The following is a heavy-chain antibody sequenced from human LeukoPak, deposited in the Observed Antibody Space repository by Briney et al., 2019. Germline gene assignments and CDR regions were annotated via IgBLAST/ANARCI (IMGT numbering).Heavy chain of an antibody. CDR1: GYTFTSYG. Sequence: GASVKVSCKASGYTFTSYGISWVRQAPGQGLEGMGWISAYNGNTNYAQKLQGRVTMTTDTSTSTAYMELRSLRSDDTAVYYCARDLYYYDSSGPDPSIDYWGQGTLVTVSS. CDR2: ISAYNGNT. J-gene: IGHJ4*02. CDR3: ARDLYYYDSSGPDPSIDY. V-gene: IGHV1-18*01. D-gene: IGHD3-22*01.